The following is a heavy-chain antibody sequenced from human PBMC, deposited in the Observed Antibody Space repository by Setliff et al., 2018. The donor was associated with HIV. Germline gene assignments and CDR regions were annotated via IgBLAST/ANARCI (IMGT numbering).Heavy chain of an antibody. D-gene: IGHD5-12*01. CDR3: ALGYNARKVPYYYYYYMDV. V-gene: IGHV1-69*13. Sequence: GASVKVSCEASGGTFSRDAISWVRQAPGQGLEWMGGIISMFGTADYAQKFQGRVTITADESTNTAYMELSSLRSEDTAVYYCALGYNARKVPYYYYYYMDVWGKGTTVTVSS. CDR2: IISMFGTA. J-gene: IGHJ6*03. CDR1: GGTFSRDA.